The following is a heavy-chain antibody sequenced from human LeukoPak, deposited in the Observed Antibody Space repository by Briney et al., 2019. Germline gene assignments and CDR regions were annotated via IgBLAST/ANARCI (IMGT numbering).Heavy chain of an antibody. CDR3: ARTVITRIVVATPGAFDI. D-gene: IGHD3-22*01. J-gene: IGHJ3*02. Sequence: SETLSLTCAVYGGSFSGYYWNWIRQPPGKGLKWIGEINHSGSTNYNPSLRSRVTISVDTSKNQFSLKLSSVTAADTAVYYCARTVITRIVVATPGAFDIWGQGTMVTVSS. V-gene: IGHV4-34*01. CDR2: INHSGST. CDR1: GGSFSGYY.